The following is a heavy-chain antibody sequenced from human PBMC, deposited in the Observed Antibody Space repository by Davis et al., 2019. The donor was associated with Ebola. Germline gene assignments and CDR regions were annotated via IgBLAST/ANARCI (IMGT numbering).Heavy chain of an antibody. CDR1: GGSVSDYF. V-gene: IGHV4-34*01. D-gene: IGHD2-2*01. Sequence: SETLSLTCSVSGGSVSDYFWTWIRQPPGKGLEWIGEINHRGNINYNPSLKSRVTISVDTSKNQFSLKLSSVTAADTAVYYCAREVRCSSTSCFYYYYYGMDVWGQGTTVTVSS. J-gene: IGHJ6*02. CDR3: AREVRCSSTSCFYYYYYGMDV. CDR2: INHRGNI.